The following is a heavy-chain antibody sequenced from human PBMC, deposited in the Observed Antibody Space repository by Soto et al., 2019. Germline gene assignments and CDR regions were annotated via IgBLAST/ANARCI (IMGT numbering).Heavy chain of an antibody. Sequence: QVQLVESGGGVVQPGRSLRLSCAASGFTFSSYGMHWVRQAPGKGLEWVAVISYDGSNKYYADSVKGRFTISRDNSKNTRYLQMNSLRAEDTAVYYCAKYPGGIAAAGLMDVWGQGTTVTVSS. CDR2: ISYDGSNK. J-gene: IGHJ6*02. D-gene: IGHD6-13*01. V-gene: IGHV3-30*18. CDR3: AKYPGGIAAAGLMDV. CDR1: GFTFSSYG.